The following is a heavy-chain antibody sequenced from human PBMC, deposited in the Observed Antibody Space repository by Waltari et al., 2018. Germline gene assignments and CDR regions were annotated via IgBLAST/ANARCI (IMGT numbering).Heavy chain of an antibody. V-gene: IGHV3-23*01. D-gene: IGHD6-19*01. Sequence: EVQVLESGGGLVQPGGSLRLSCAAYGFSFSSYAVSWVRQAPGKGLEWVSAMSGSAGNTYYSDSVKGRFTLSRDNSNNTVYLQMNSLRADDTAVYYCAKGGLSSSWPKNWFDPWGQGTLVTVSS. CDR1: GFSFSSYA. CDR3: AKGGLSSSWPKNWFDP. J-gene: IGHJ5*02. CDR2: MSGSAGNT.